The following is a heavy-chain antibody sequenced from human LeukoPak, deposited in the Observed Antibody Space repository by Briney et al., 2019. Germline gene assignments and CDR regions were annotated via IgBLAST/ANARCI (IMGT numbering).Heavy chain of an antibody. Sequence: GGSLRLSCAASGVIVSRYYMMWVRQAPGKGLQWVAIMYAGGTTDDADSVRGRYHISRESSNNTQSLQINGQRAEDTAVYYRARGSGSAWPLDRWGQGALVTVSS. CDR2: MYAGGTT. V-gene: IGHV3-53*01. D-gene: IGHD3-10*01. J-gene: IGHJ5*02. CDR3: ARGSGSAWPLDR. CDR1: GVIVSRYY.